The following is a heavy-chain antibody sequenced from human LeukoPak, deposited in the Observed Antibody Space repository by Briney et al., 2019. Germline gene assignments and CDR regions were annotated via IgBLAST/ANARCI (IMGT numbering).Heavy chain of an antibody. D-gene: IGHD6-19*01. CDR1: GFTFSSYS. CDR3: ARQITRYSSGWYEGSDFDY. J-gene: IGHJ4*02. CDR2: ISSSSSYI. V-gene: IGHV3-21*01. Sequence: PGGSLRLSCAASGFTFSSYSMNWVRQAPGKGLEWVSSISSSSSYIYYADSVKGRFTISRDNAKNSLYLQMNSLRAEDTAVYYCARQITRYSSGWYEGSDFDYWGQGTLVTVSS.